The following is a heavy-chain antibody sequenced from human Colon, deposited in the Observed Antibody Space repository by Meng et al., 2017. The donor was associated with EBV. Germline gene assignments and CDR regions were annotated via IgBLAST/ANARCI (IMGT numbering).Heavy chain of an antibody. CDR2: ISTNTGNP. D-gene: IGHD6-19*01. CDR1: GYTFTRYP. J-gene: IGHJ4*02. CDR3: GTLKYTSGFYGPAY. V-gene: IGHV7-4-1*02. Sequence: VKKPGASVKGSCKASGYTFTRYPMNGVRQAPGQGLEWMGWISTNTGNPTYAQGFTGRFVFAVDTSVSTAYLQISSLKAEDTAVYYCGTLKYTSGFYGPAYWGQGALVTVSS.